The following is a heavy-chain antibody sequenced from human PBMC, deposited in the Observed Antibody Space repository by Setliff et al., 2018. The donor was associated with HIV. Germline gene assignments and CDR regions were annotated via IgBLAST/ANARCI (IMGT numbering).Heavy chain of an antibody. D-gene: IGHD3-10*01. Sequence: SETLSLTCTVSGGSISSYYCSWIRQPAGKGLEWIGFIFSSGSTKYNPSLQSRVTMSIDTSKNQFSLKLTSVTAADTAVYYCARRIDNSGSFPDKNWFDTWGQGSLVTVSS. CDR3: ARRIDNSGSFPDKNWFDT. CDR2: IFSSGST. V-gene: IGHV4-4*07. J-gene: IGHJ5*02. CDR1: GGSISSYY.